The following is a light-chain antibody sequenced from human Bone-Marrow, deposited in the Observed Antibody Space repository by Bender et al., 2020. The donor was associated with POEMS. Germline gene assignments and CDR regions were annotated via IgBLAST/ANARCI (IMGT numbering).Light chain of an antibody. Sequence: QSVLTQPPSASGTPGQRVTISCSGSSSNIGTNPVNWYQQLPGTAPKLLIYINNQRPSGVPDRFSGSKSGTSASLAISGLQSEDEADYYCQSYDSSLRVWVFGGGTKVTVL. V-gene: IGLV1-44*01. CDR2: INN. CDR1: SSNIGTNP. J-gene: IGLJ3*02. CDR3: QSYDSSLRVWV.